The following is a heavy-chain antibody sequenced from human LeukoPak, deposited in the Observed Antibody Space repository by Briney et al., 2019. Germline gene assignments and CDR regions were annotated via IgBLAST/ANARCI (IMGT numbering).Heavy chain of an antibody. J-gene: IGHJ5*01. Sequence: SETLSLTCAVYGGSFSGYYWSWIRQPPGKGLEWIGEINHSGSANYNPSLKSRVTISVDTSKNQFSLKLSSVTAADTAVYYCATDGMVRGPDAWFDSWGQGTLVTVSS. CDR2: INHSGSA. V-gene: IGHV4-34*01. CDR1: GGSFSGYY. CDR3: ATDGMVRGPDAWFDS. D-gene: IGHD3-10*01.